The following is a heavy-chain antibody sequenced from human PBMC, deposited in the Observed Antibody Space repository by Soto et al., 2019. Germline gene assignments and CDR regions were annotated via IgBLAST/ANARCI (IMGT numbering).Heavy chain of an antibody. V-gene: IGHV1-69*12. Sequence: QVQLVQSGTEVKKPGSSVKVSCQASGGTFRRQALSWVRQAPGQGLEWMGGVIPTFGTKNYAQKFQGRVTINADQSEATVHMELSSLTYAYSAVYFCARSEVTDYGDYVWCDPWGPGTLVIVSS. CDR1: GGTFRRQA. J-gene: IGHJ5*02. CDR3: ARSEVTDYGDYVWCDP. CDR2: VIPTFGTK. D-gene: IGHD4-17*01.